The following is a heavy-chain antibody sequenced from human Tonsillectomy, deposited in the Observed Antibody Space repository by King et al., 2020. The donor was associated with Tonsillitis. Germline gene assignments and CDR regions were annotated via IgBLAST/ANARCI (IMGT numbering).Heavy chain of an antibody. CDR3: TRDRVGRYYGSGSYFDH. CDR1: GVTFSNYT. D-gene: IGHD3-10*01. CDR2: IIPMFGAT. J-gene: IGHJ4*02. V-gene: IGHV1-69*06. Sequence: VQLVESGVEVKKPGSSVKVSCKASGVTFSNYTITWVRQAPGQGLEWMGGIIPMFGATKYAQKFQDRVTITADRSSSTAYMELTSLRSDDTAVYYCTRDRVGRYYGSGSYFDHWGQGTLVAVPS.